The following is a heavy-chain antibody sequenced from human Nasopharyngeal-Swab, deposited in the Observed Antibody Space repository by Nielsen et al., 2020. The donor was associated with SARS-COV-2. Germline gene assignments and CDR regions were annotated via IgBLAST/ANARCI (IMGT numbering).Heavy chain of an antibody. D-gene: IGHD5-18*01. CDR2: MNPNSGNT. Sequence: WVRQAPGQGLEWMGWMNPNSGNTGYAQKFQGRVTMTRNTSIGTAYMELSSLRSEDTAVYYCARAGKIQLWFNSLYYFDYWGQGTLVTVSS. J-gene: IGHJ4*02. CDR3: ARAGKIQLWFNSLYYFDY. V-gene: IGHV1-8*01.